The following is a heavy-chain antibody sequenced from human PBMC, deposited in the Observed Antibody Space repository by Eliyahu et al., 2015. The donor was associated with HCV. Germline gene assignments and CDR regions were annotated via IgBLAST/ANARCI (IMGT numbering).Heavy chain of an antibody. J-gene: IGHJ4*02. D-gene: IGHD5-12*01. V-gene: IGHV3-30*04. CDR3: ARDWWLRLPNKASGNFDY. CDR2: ISYDGSNK. CDR1: GXTXXSXA. Sequence: QVQLVESGGGVVQPGRSLRLSXAASGXTXXSXARHWVRQAPGKGLEWVAVISYDGSNKYYADSVKGRFTISRDNSKNTLYLQMNSLRAEDTAVYYCARDWWLRLPNKASGNFDYWGQGTLVTVSS.